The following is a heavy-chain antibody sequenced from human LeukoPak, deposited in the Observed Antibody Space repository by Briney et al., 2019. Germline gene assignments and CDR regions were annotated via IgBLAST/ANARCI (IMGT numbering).Heavy chain of an antibody. CDR1: GGSLTSGDYY. CDR2: IYYSGST. CDR3: ARDEY. J-gene: IGHJ4*02. V-gene: IGHV4-30-4*01. Sequence: SETLSLTCTVSGGSLTSGDYYWTWIRQPPGKGLEWIGYIYYSGSTYYNPSLKSRVTVSLDTSKSQFSLWLTPMTAADTAVYYCARDEYWGQGTLVTVSS.